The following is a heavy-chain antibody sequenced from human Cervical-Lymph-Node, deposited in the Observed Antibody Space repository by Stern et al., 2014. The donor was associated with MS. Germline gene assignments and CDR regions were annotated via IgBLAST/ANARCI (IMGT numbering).Heavy chain of an antibody. D-gene: IGHD3-10*01. J-gene: IGHJ3*01. CDR1: SDSINNYY. CDR2: IYYAGNA. V-gene: IGHV4-59*01. Sequence: QVQLQESGPGLVKPSETLSLTCSVSSDSINNYYWSWIRQSPGRGLEWIANIYYAGNATYHPPLQSRAAISIGPSENQFSLELHSLTAADTALYFCARNGSGSHDAFDLWGQGTLVTVSA. CDR3: ARNGSGSHDAFDL.